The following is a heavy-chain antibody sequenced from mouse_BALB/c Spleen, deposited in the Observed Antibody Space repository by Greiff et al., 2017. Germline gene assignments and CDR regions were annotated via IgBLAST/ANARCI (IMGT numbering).Heavy chain of an antibody. Sequence: EVQRVESGGGLVKPGGSLKLSCAASGFTFSSYAMSRVRQTPEKRLEWVASISSGGSTYYPDSVKGRFTISRDNARNILYLQMSSLRSEDTAMYYCARGYDWFAYWGQGTLVTVSA. J-gene: IGHJ3*01. CDR3: ARGYDWFAY. CDR1: GFTFSSYA. D-gene: IGHD2-12*01. CDR2: ISSGGST. V-gene: IGHV5-6-5*01.